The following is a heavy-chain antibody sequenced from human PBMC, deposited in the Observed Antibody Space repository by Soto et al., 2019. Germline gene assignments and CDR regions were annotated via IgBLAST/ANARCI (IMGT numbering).Heavy chain of an antibody. CDR3: ARGRWDIVVVPAAIEHYGMAV. V-gene: IGHV6-1*01. D-gene: IGHD2-2*01. Sequence: TLSLTCAISGDSVSSNSAAWNWIRQSPSRGLEWLGRTYYRSKWYNDYAVSVKSRITINPDTSKNQFSLQLNSVTPEDTAVYYCARGRWDIVVVPAAIEHYGMAVWGQGTTVTVSS. CDR2: TYYRSKWYN. J-gene: IGHJ6*02. CDR1: GDSVSSNSAA.